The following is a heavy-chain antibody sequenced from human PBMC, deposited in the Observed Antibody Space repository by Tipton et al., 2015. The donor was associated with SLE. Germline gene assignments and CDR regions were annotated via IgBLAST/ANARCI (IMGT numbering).Heavy chain of an antibody. J-gene: IGHJ4*02. D-gene: IGHD3-10*01. Sequence: GLVKPSETLSLTCTVSGGSISSYYWSWIRQPPGKGLEWIGYIYYSGSTKYNPSLKSRVTISVDTTKNQFSLKLSSVTAADTAVYYCASDRVLLWFGDPDGFDYWGQGTLVTVSS. V-gene: IGHV4-59*08. CDR1: GGSISSYY. CDR2: IYYSGST. CDR3: ASDRVLLWFGDPDGFDY.